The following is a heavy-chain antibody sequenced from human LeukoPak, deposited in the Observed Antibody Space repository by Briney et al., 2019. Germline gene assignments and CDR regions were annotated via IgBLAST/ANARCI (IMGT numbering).Heavy chain of an antibody. CDR2: IYYSGST. V-gene: IGHV4-61*01. D-gene: IGHD3-9*01. CDR3: ARGSDILTGYYPDY. CDR1: GGSISSGSYY. Sequence: SETLSLTCTVSGGSISSGSYYWSWIRQPPGKGLEWIGYIYYSGSTNYNPSLKSRVTISVDTSKNQFSLKLSSVTAADTAVYYCARGSDILTGYYPDYWGQGTLVTVSS. J-gene: IGHJ4*02.